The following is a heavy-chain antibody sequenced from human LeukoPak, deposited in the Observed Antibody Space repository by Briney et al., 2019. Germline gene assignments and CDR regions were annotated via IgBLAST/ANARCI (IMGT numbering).Heavy chain of an antibody. CDR2: VSSNGGST. V-gene: IGHV3-64*01. CDR3: ARRVYDSSGYYRGGYYFDY. D-gene: IGHD3-22*01. Sequence: PGGSLRLSCAASGFTFSSYAMHWVRQAPGKGLEYVSAVSSNGGSTYYANSVKGRFTISRDNSKNTLYLQMGSLRAEDMAVYYCARRVYDSSGYYRGGYYFDYWGQRTLVTVSS. CDR1: GFTFSSYA. J-gene: IGHJ4*02.